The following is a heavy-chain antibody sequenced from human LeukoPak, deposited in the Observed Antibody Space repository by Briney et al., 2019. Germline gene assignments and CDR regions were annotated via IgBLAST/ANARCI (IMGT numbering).Heavy chain of an antibody. CDR3: ARAPTYSIINHFDY. Sequence: GASVKVSCKVSGYTLTELSMHWVRQAPGKGLEWMGGFDPEDGETIYAQKFQGRVTMTEDTSTDTAYMELSSLRSEDTAVYYCARAPTYSIINHFDYWGQGTLVTVSS. CDR2: FDPEDGET. D-gene: IGHD2-15*01. V-gene: IGHV1-24*01. CDR1: GYTLTELS. J-gene: IGHJ4*02.